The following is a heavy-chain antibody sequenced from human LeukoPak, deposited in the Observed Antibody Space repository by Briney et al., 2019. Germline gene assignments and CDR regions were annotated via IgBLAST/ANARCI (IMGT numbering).Heavy chain of an antibody. CDR3: ARRSQWLVLDY. CDR1: GFTFSSYS. D-gene: IGHD6-19*01. CDR2: ISSSSSTI. Sequence: GGSLRLSCAASGFTFSSYSMNWVRQAPGKGLEWVSYISSSSSTIYCADSVKGRFTISRDNAKNSLYLQMNSLRAEDTAVYYCARRSQWLVLDYWGQGTLVTVSS. J-gene: IGHJ4*02. V-gene: IGHV3-48*01.